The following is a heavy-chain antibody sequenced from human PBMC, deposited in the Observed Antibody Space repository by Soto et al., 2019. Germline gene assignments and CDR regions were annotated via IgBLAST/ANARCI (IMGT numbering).Heavy chain of an antibody. CDR3: ARDGGYCSGGSCRGPRLWFDP. J-gene: IGHJ5*02. CDR1: GGSISSYY. V-gene: IGHV4-59*01. CDR2: IYYSGST. D-gene: IGHD2-15*01. Sequence: SETLSLTCTVCGGSISSYYWSWIRQPPGKGLEWIGYIYYSGSTNYNPSLKSRVTISVDTSKNQFSLKLSSVTAADTAVYYCARDGGYCSGGSCRGPRLWFDPWGPGTLVTVFS.